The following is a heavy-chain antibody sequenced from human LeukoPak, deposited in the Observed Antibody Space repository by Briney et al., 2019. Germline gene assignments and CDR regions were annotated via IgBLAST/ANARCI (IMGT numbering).Heavy chain of an antibody. Sequence: GGSLRLSCAASGFTFSSYWMSWVRQAPGKGLEWVANIKQDGSEKYYVDSVKGRFTISRDNAKNSLYLQMNSLRAEDTAVYYCARGVGVGATIIDAFDIWGQGTMVTVSS. CDR3: ARGVGVGATIIDAFDI. V-gene: IGHV3-7*01. D-gene: IGHD1-26*01. J-gene: IGHJ3*02. CDR2: IKQDGSEK. CDR1: GFTFSSYW.